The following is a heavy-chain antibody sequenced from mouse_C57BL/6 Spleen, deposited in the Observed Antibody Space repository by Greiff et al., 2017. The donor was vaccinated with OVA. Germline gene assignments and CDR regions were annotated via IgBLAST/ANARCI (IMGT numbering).Heavy chain of an antibody. CDR2: ISYDGSN. D-gene: IGHD2-1*01. J-gene: IGHJ2*01. CDR1: GYSITSGYY. V-gene: IGHV3-6*01. CDR3: ARDYYGNYVY. Sequence: ESGPGLVKPSQSLSLTCSVTGYSITSGYYWNWIRQFPGNKLEWMGYISYDGSNNYNPSLKNRISITRDTSKNQFFLKLNSVTTEDTATYYCARDYYGNYVYWGQGTTLTVSS.